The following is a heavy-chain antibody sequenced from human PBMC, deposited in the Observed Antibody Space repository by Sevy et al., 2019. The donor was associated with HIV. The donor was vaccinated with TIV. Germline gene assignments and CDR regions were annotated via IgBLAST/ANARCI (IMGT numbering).Heavy chain of an antibody. V-gene: IGHV3-48*01. CDR3: ARDEQTYGDYDYVDY. CDR1: GFTFTTYT. CDR2: ISSSSSSI. J-gene: IGHJ4*02. Sequence: GGSLRLSCTASGFTFTTYTMNWVRQAPGKGLEWVAYISSSSSSIFYADSVKGRFTISRVNTKNSLYLQMNDLRAEDTAVYYCARDEQTYGDYDYVDYWGQGTLVTVSS. D-gene: IGHD4-17*01.